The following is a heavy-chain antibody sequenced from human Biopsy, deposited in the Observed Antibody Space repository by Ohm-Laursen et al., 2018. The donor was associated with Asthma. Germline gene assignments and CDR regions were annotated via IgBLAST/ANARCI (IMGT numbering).Heavy chain of an antibody. J-gene: IGHJ6*02. CDR3: ARGYSGSDRIVYYYSGLEV. CDR1: GDSFSNYA. V-gene: IGHV1-69*13. D-gene: IGHD5-12*01. Sequence: ASAKVSCKASGDSFSNYAISWVRQAPGQRLEWMGGLIPVLGTPDHAQMFEGRVTITADESTNTAYMELSSLSSEDTAVYYCARGYSGSDRIVYYYSGLEVWGQGTTVTVSS. CDR2: LIPVLGTP.